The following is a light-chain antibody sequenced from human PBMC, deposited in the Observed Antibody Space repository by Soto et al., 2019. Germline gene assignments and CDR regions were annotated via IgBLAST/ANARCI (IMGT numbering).Light chain of an antibody. J-gene: IGLJ2*01. CDR3: AAWDDGRSGPV. V-gene: IGLV1-47*01. CDR1: SSNIGSNY. Sequence: QTVVTQPPSASGTPGQRVTISCSGSSSNIGSNYVYWYQQLPGTAPKLLIYRNNQRPSGVTDRFSGSKSGTSASLAISGLRYEHEADYYCAAWDDGRSGPVFGRGTKLTVL. CDR2: RNN.